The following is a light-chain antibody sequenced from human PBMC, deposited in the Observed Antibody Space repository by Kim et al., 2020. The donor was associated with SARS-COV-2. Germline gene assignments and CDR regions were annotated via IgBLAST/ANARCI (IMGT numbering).Light chain of an antibody. CDR2: NNN. V-gene: IGLV1-44*01. Sequence: PGQRVTIFCSGSSSNIGRNTVNWYQQLPVTAPKLLIYNNNQRPSGVSDRFSGSKSGTSASLVISGLQSEDEADYYCAAWDDSLIGVFGGGTQLTVL. CDR1: SSNIGRNT. CDR3: AAWDDSLIGV. J-gene: IGLJ3*02.